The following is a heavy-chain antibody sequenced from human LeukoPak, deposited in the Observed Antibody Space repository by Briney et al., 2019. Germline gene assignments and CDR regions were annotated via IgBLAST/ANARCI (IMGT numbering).Heavy chain of an antibody. J-gene: IGHJ4*02. D-gene: IGHD3-22*01. CDR3: ARAGMKYYYDSSGSGDFDY. CDR1: GVSIGPYY. Sequence: SETLSLTCAVSGVSIGPYYWSWIRQPAGKGLEWIGHIYTSGSTKYNPSLKSRVTMSVDTSKDQFSLKLSSVTAADTAVYYCARAGMKYYYDSSGSGDFDYWGQGTLVTVSS. CDR2: IYTSGST. V-gene: IGHV4-4*07.